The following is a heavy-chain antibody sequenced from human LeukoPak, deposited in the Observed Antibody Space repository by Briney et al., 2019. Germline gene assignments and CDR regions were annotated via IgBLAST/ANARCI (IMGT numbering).Heavy chain of an antibody. Sequence: GASVKVSCKASGYTFTSCYMHWVRQAPGQGLEWMGIISPSGGSTSYAQKFQGRVTMTRDMSTSTVYMELSSLRSEDTAVYYCARDQDYRLDAFDIWGQGTMVTVSS. J-gene: IGHJ3*02. D-gene: IGHD3-16*01. V-gene: IGHV1-46*01. CDR3: ARDQDYRLDAFDI. CDR1: GYTFTSCY. CDR2: ISPSGGST.